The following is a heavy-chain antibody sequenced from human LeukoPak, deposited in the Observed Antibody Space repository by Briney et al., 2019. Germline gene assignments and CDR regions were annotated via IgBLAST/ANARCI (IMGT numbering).Heavy chain of an antibody. Sequence: GGSLRLSCAASGFTFSSYSMNWVRQAPGKGLEWVSYISSSSSTIYYADSVKGRFTIFRDNAKNSLYLQMNSLRAEDTAVYYCARERLDSSGYYGDYYYYMDVWGKGTTVTVSS. CDR3: ARERLDSSGYYGDYYYYMDV. CDR1: GFTFSSYS. V-gene: IGHV3-48*04. D-gene: IGHD3-22*01. CDR2: ISSSSSTI. J-gene: IGHJ6*03.